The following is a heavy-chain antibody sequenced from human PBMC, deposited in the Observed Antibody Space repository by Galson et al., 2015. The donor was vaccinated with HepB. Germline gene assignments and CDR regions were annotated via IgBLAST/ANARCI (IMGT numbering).Heavy chain of an antibody. Sequence: SVKVSCTASGVTFSSYAISWVRQAPGQGLEWMGGIIPIFGTANYAHKFQGRVTITADESTSTAHMELSSLRAEDTAVYYCARGYDWDSMDVWGKGTTVTVSS. J-gene: IGHJ6*03. V-gene: IGHV1-69*01. CDR1: GVTFSSYA. CDR3: ARGYDWDSMDV. CDR2: IIPIFGTA. D-gene: IGHD3-16*01.